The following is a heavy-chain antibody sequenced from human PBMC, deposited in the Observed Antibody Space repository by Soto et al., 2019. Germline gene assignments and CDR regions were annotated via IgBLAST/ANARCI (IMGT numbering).Heavy chain of an antibody. CDR1: GFNFSHYA. Sequence: GGSLRLSCEASGFNFSHYAMHWVRQAPGKGLEWLAIISLEGSNKYSAKPVKDRFTISRDNSKSTLYLQMNSLRPEDTAVYYCARETTSTHSWGQGTLVTVSS. CDR2: ISLEGSNK. CDR3: ARETTSTHS. J-gene: IGHJ4*02. D-gene: IGHD1-7*01. V-gene: IGHV3-30*03.